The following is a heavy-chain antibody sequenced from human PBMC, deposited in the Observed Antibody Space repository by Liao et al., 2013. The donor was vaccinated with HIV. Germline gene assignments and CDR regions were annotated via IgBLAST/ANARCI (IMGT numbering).Heavy chain of an antibody. D-gene: IGHD3-16*01. CDR3: AREAALGWGDRYYFDF. J-gene: IGHJ4*02. CDR2: VSAGGSS. Sequence: QVLLQESGPGLVKPSQTLSLTCTVSGGSISSPSSNWNWIRLAAGKGLEWIGQVSAGGSSKYNPSLKSRVTISLDTSKSQFSLTLSSVTAADTAVYYCAREAALGWGDRYYFDFWGQGTLVTVSS. CDR1: GGSISSPSSN. V-gene: IGHV4-61*02.